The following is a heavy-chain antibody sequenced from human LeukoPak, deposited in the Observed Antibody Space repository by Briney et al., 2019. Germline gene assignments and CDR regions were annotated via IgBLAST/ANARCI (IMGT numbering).Heavy chain of an antibody. CDR3: AREDDYGGNSAYFQH. V-gene: IGHV1-69*13. CDR2: IIPIFGTA. D-gene: IGHD4-23*01. Sequence: GASVKVSCKASGGTFSSYAISWVRQAPAQGLKWMGGIIPIFGTANYAQKFQGRVTITADESTSTAYMELSSLRSEDTAVYYCAREDDYGGNSAYFQHWGQGTLVTVSS. J-gene: IGHJ1*01. CDR1: GGTFSSYA.